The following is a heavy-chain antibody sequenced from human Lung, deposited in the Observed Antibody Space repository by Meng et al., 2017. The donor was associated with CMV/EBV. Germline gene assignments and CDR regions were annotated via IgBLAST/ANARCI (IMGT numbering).Heavy chain of an antibody. CDR3: VKGWQNLGDY. CDR1: GFTSGDYA. J-gene: IGHJ4*02. CDR2: IRSKAYGGTT. V-gene: IGHV3-49*04. Sequence: GGSXRLXCTASGFTSGDYAMSWVRQAPGRGLEWVGFIRSKAYGGTTEYAATVKGRFTISRDDSKNTAYLQMNSLTAEDTAIYYCVKGWQNLGDYWGQGTLVTVSS. D-gene: IGHD7-27*01.